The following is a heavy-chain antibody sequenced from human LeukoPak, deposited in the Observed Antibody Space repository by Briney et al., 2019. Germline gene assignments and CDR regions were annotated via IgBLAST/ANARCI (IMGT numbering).Heavy chain of an antibody. V-gene: IGHV4-34*01. CDR3: ARGGGVYDIVVVVAAQNWFDP. CDR1: GVSFSGYY. Sequence: PSETLSLTCAVYGVSFSGYYWSWVRQPPGKGLEWVGEINHSGSTNYNPSLKSRVTISVDTSKNQFSLKLSSVTAADTAVYYCARGGGVYDIVVVVAAQNWFDPWGQGTLVTVSS. CDR2: INHSGST. D-gene: IGHD2-15*01. J-gene: IGHJ5*02.